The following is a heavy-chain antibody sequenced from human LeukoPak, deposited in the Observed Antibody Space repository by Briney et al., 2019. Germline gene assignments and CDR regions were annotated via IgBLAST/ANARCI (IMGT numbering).Heavy chain of an antibody. J-gene: IGHJ4*02. V-gene: IGHV4-39*01. CDR1: GGSVSSSRYY. Sequence: RTSETLSLTCPVSGGSVSSSRYYWGWIRQPPGKGLEGVGSIYYTGSTYYKPSLKSRVTISEDASKTQISLKLSSVTAADTAVYFCPRHKSFDYLSPIDSWGQETLVTVSS. D-gene: IGHD3-9*01. CDR2: IYYTGST. CDR3: PRHKSFDYLSPIDS.